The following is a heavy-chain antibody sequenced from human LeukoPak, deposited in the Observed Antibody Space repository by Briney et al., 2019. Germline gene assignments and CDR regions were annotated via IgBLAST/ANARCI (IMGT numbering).Heavy chain of an antibody. CDR2: INSDGSST. J-gene: IGHJ6*03. V-gene: IGHV3-74*01. CDR3: ARDAPILLYYYYYMDA. CDR1: GFTFSSYW. Sequence: SGGSLRLSCAASGFTFSSYWMHWVRQAPGKGLVWVSRINSDGSSTSYADSVKGRFTISRDNAKNTLYLQMNSLRAEDTAVYYCARDAPILLYYYYYMDAWGKGTTVTVSS.